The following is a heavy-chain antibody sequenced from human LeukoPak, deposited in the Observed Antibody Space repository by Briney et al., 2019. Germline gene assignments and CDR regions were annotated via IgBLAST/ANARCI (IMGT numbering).Heavy chain of an antibody. CDR3: AKDLAAAAGTNLGY. Sequence: PGRSLRFSCAACGFTFSSYGMHWVRQAPGKGLEWVAVISYDGSNKYYADSVKGRFTISRDNSKNTLYLQMNSLRAEDTAVYYCAKDLAAAAGTNLGYWGQGTLVTVSS. D-gene: IGHD6-13*01. V-gene: IGHV3-30*18. CDR2: ISYDGSNK. CDR1: GFTFSSYG. J-gene: IGHJ4*02.